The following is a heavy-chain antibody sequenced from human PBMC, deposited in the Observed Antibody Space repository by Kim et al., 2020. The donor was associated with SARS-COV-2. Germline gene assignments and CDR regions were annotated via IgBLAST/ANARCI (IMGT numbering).Heavy chain of an antibody. J-gene: IGHJ4*02. CDR3: ARDWARGYSYGYGVWGNDH. CDR2: IRDDGGKK. D-gene: IGHD5-18*01. V-gene: IGHV3-7*03. Sequence: GGSLRLSCAASGFTFSTYWMSWVRQAPGKGLEWVANIRDDGGKKYYVDSVKGRFTISRDNAKNSLYLQMNSLRAEDTAVYYCARDWARGYSYGYGVWGNDHWGQGTLVTVSS. CDR1: GFTFSTYW.